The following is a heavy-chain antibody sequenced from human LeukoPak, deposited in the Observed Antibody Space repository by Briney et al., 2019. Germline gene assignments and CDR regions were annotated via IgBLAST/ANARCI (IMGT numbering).Heavy chain of an antibody. V-gene: IGHV4-59*01. CDR3: AGGVIVSSFDY. J-gene: IGHJ4*02. Sequence: SETLSLTCTVSGGSISSYYWSWIRQPPGKGLEWIGYIYYSGSTNYNPSLKSRVTISVDTSKNQFSLKLSSVTAADTAVYYCAGGVIVSSFDYWGQGTPVTVSS. CDR2: IYYSGST. D-gene: IGHD3-16*02. CDR1: GGSISSYY.